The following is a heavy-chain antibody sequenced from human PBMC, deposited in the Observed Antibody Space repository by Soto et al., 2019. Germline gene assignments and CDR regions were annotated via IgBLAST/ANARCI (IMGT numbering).Heavy chain of an antibody. Sequence: AGGSLRLSCAASGFTFTSHSMNWVRQVPGRGLEWISYITSGSTTIYYGDSVKGRFTISRDNAKNSVYLQMSSLRDEDTAVYYCARSCSGGGCYRQIDYWGQGTLVTVSS. CDR1: GFTFTSHS. J-gene: IGHJ4*02. CDR2: ITSGSTTI. D-gene: IGHD2-15*01. V-gene: IGHV3-48*02. CDR3: ARSCSGGGCYRQIDY.